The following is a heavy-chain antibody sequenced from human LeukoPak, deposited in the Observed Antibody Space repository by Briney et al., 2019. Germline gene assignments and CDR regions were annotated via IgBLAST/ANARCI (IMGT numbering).Heavy chain of an antibody. CDR1: GVSFGGYY. J-gene: IGHJ4*02. CDR2: INHSGST. Sequence: PSETLSLTCAVYGVSFGGYYWSWIRQPPGKGLEWIGEINHSGSTNYNPSLKSRLTISVDTSKNQLFLKLTSVTAADTSVYYCGREVRIPLRPIDYWGQGTLVTVSS. V-gene: IGHV4-34*01. D-gene: IGHD1-14*01. CDR3: GREVRIPLRPIDY.